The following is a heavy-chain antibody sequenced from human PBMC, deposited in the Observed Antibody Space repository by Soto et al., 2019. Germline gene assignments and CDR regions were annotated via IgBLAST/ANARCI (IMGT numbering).Heavy chain of an antibody. V-gene: IGHV1-3*01. CDR2: LSVGNGDT. CDR3: ATSEGDCGGGSCYNYFYYYGMDV. D-gene: IGHD2-15*01. Sequence: ASVKVSCKASGDTRTDFSMHWVRQGPGQRPEWMGWLSVGNGDTKYSQKFQGRVTITRDTSARTAYMELSNLRSEDTAVYYCATSEGDCGGGSCYNYFYYYGMDVWGQGTTVTVSS. CDR1: GDTRTDFS. J-gene: IGHJ6*02.